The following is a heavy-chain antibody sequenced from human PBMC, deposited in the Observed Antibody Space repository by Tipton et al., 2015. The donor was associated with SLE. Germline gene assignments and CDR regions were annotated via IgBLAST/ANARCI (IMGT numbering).Heavy chain of an antibody. J-gene: IGHJ5*02. CDR1: GGSFSDYY. CDR2: INHSGST. CDR3: VREVQGANWFDP. V-gene: IGHV4-34*01. Sequence: TLSLTCAVYGGSFSDYYWSWIRQPPGKGLEWIGEINHSGSTNYNPSLRSRATISVDTSKNQFSLKLTSVTPADTAVYYCVREVQGANWFDPWGQGILVTVSS.